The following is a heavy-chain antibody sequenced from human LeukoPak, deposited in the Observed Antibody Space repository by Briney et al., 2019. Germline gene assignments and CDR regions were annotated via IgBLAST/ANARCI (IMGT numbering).Heavy chain of an antibody. V-gene: IGHV3-21*01. CDR1: GFGFSSYT. Sequence: GGSLRLSCAAYGFGFSSYTMSWVRQAPGKGLEWVSSIGDNSSYIHYGDSVKGRFTISRDYANKVVYLQMNSLRGEDTAVYYCARAYYDSLTGFYLDGMDVWGQGTTVIVSS. CDR2: IGDNSSYI. D-gene: IGHD3-9*01. CDR3: ARAYYDSLTGFYLDGMDV. J-gene: IGHJ6*02.